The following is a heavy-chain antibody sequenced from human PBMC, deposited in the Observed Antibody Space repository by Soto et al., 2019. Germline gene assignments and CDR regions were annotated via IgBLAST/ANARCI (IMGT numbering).Heavy chain of an antibody. J-gene: IGHJ4*02. Sequence: QVQLVQSGAEVKKPGSSVKVSCKASGGTFSSYTISWVRQAPGQGLEWMGRIIPILGIANYAQKFQGRVTITADKSTSTAYMELSSLRSEDTAVYYCARERSGRYCSSTSCSTYDYWGQGTLVTVSS. CDR1: GGTFSSYT. D-gene: IGHD2-2*02. CDR2: IIPILGIA. CDR3: ARERSGRYCSSTSCSTYDY. V-gene: IGHV1-69*08.